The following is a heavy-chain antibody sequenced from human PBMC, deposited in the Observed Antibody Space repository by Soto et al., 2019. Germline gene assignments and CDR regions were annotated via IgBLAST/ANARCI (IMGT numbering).Heavy chain of an antibody. J-gene: IGHJ6*02. CDR2: IDWDDDK. CDR1: GFSLSTSGMC. V-gene: IGHV2-70*01. CDR3: ARIKGSTVANYYYGMDV. Sequence: SGPTLVNPTQTPTLTCTFSGFSLSTSGMCVSWIRQPPGKALEWLALIDWDDDKYYSTSLKTRLTVSKDTSKNQVVLTMTNMDPVDTATYYCARIKGSTVANYYYGMDVWGQGTTVTVSS. D-gene: IGHD4-17*01.